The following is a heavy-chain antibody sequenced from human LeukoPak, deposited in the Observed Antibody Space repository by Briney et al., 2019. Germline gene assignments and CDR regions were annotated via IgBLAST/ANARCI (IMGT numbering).Heavy chain of an antibody. D-gene: IGHD6-19*01. CDR1: GGTFISYA. Sequence: ASVKVSCKASGGTFISYAISWVRQAPGQGLEWMGWINPNSGGTNYAQKFQGWVTMTGDTSISTAYMERSRLRSDDTAVYYCARSGYSSGWPDYWGQGTLVTVSS. CDR2: INPNSGGT. J-gene: IGHJ4*02. V-gene: IGHV1-2*04. CDR3: ARSGYSSGWPDY.